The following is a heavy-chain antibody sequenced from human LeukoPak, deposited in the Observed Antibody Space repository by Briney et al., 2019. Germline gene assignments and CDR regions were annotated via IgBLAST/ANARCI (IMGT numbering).Heavy chain of an antibody. J-gene: IGHJ4*02. CDR1: GFRFGSDW. CDR2: INPDGSEK. Sequence: PGGSLRLSCAASGFRFGSDWMSWVRQAPGKGLEWVANINPDGSEKYYVDSVKGRFTISRDNSKNTLYLQMNSLRVEDTAVYYCARDRPYGGLNGFDYWGQGTLVTVSS. V-gene: IGHV3-7*03. CDR3: ARDRPYGGLNGFDY. D-gene: IGHD4/OR15-4a*01.